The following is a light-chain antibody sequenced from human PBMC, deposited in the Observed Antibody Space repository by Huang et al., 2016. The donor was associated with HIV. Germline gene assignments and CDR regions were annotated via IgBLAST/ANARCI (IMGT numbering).Light chain of an antibody. CDR1: KTVYTN. CDR2: GAS. V-gene: IGKV3-15*01. CDR3: QQYNNWPPPLT. J-gene: IGKJ4*01. Sequence: EIVMTQSPATLSVSPGETATLSCRASKTVYTNLAWYQQKPGQAPRLLIYGASTRTTGIPGRFSGGGFGTEFTLTISSLQSEDFAVYYCQQYNNWPPPLTFGGGTKVEIK.